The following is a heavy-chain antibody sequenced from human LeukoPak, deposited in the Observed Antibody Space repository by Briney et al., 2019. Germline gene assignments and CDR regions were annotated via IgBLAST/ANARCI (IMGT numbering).Heavy chain of an antibody. CDR3: ARDPVGGSTIFDC. V-gene: IGHV6-1*01. CDR1: GDSVSSDSAA. J-gene: IGHJ4*02. Sequence: SQTLSLTCAISGDSVSSDSAAWYWIRQSPSRGLEWLGRTYYRSKWYYDYALAVKSRITINPDTSKNQFSLQLNSVTPEDTAVYFCARDPVGGSTIFDCWGQGTLVTVSS. D-gene: IGHD1-26*01. CDR2: TYYRSKWYY.